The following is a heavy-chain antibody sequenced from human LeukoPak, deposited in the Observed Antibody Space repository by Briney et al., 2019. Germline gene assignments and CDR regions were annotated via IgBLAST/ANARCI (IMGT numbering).Heavy chain of an antibody. J-gene: IGHJ4*02. CDR2: INHSGST. Sequence: SETLSLTCAVYGGPFSGYYWSWIRQPPGKGLEWIGEINHSGSTNYNPSLKSRVTISVDTSKNQFSLKLSSVTAADTAVYYCARGKDSYGFYDYWGQGTLVTVSS. CDR1: GGPFSGYY. V-gene: IGHV4-34*01. D-gene: IGHD5-18*01. CDR3: ARGKDSYGFYDY.